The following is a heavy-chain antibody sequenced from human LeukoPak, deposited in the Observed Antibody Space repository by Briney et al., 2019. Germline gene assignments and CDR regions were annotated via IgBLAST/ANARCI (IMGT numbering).Heavy chain of an antibody. CDR3: AKVRRCSSTSCYDPFDY. D-gene: IGHD2-2*01. Sequence: PGGSLRLSCAASGFTFSSYAMSWVRQAPGKGLEWVSAISGSGGSTYYADSVKGRFTISRDNSKNTLYLQMNSLRAEDTAVYYCAKVRRCSSTSCYDPFDYWGQGTLVTVSS. CDR2: ISGSGGST. CDR1: GFTFSSYA. J-gene: IGHJ4*02. V-gene: IGHV3-23*01.